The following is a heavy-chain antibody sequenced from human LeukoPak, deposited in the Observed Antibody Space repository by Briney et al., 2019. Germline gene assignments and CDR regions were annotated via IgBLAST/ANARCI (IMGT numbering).Heavy chain of an antibody. CDR3: ARDCSWGRQQLITDGWLDP. CDR1: DCTFTSYG. CDR2: INGYNGNT. J-gene: IGHJ5*02. D-gene: IGHD6-13*01. V-gene: IGHV1-18*01. Sequence: GASVKVSCKASDCTFTSYGISWVRQAPGQGLEWMRWINGYNGNTEYAQKVQGGVAMTTDTSTSTAYMELRSLRSDDTAVYYCARDCSWGRQQLITDGWLDPWGQGTLVTVSS.